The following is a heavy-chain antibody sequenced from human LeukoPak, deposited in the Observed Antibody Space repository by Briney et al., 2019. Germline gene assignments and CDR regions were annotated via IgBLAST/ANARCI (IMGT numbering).Heavy chain of an antibody. CDR2: FDPEDGET. Sequence: GASVKVSCKVSGYTLTELSMHWVRQAPGKGLEWMGGFDPEDGETIYAQKFQGRVTMTEDTSTDTAYMELSSLRSEDTAVYYCVRGYSSSWYLDYWGQGTLVTVSS. D-gene: IGHD6-13*01. J-gene: IGHJ4*02. CDR1: GYTLTELS. V-gene: IGHV1-24*01. CDR3: VRGYSSSWYLDY.